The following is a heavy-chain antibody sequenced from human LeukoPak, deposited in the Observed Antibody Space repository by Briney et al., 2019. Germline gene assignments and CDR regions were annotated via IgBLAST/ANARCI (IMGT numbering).Heavy chain of an antibody. J-gene: IGHJ6*02. CDR3: ARDREQPYYDFWSGYYTGTRNYYYYYGMDV. D-gene: IGHD3-3*01. CDR1: GFTFSSYA. V-gene: IGHV3-23*01. CDR2: ISGSGGST. Sequence: GGSLRLSCAASGFTFSSYAMSWVRQAPGKGLEWVSAISGSGGSTYYADSVKGRFTISRDNSKNTLYLQMNSLRAEDTAVYYCARDREQPYYDFWSGYYTGTRNYYYYYGMDVWGQGTTVTVSS.